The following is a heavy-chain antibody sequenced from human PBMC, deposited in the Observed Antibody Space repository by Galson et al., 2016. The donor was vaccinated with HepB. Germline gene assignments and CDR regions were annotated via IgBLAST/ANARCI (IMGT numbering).Heavy chain of an antibody. V-gene: IGHV4-4*02. CDR1: GDSISSSNW. D-gene: IGHD2-2*01. Sequence: SETLSLTCAVSGDSISSSNWWTWVRQSPAKGLERIGEIYHDGDTNYNPSLNSRLAISVDKPNNQFSLNLISVTAADTAVYYCARVRGGCSGTSCVLDPWGQGTLVTVSS. CDR3: ARVRGGCSGTSCVLDP. J-gene: IGHJ5*02. CDR2: IYHDGDT.